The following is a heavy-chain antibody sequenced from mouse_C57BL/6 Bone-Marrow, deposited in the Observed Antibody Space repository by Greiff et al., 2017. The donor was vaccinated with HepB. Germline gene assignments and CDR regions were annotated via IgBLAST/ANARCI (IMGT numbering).Heavy chain of an antibody. CDR2: ISYDGSN. V-gene: IGHV3-6*01. Sequence: EVQLQQSGPGLVKPSQSLSLTCSVTGYSITSGYYWNWIRQFPGNKLEWMGYISYDGSNNYNPSLKNRISITRDTSKNQFFLKLNSVTTEDTATYYCARDLGPNAMDYWGQGTSVTVSS. CDR3: ARDLGPNAMDY. D-gene: IGHD2-14*01. CDR1: GYSITSGYY. J-gene: IGHJ4*01.